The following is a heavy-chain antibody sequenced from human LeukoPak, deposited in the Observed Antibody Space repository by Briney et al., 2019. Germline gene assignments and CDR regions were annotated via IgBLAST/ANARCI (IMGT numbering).Heavy chain of an antibody. Sequence: PGGSLRLSCATSGFTFSNHAMHWVRHASGKGLEWVSAIGTAGDTFYPGSVKGRFTISRENAKNSLSLQMNSLRAEDTAVYYCVRQQTPHGNFDYWGQGTPVTVSS. J-gene: IGHJ4*02. CDR1: GFTFSNHA. D-gene: IGHD1-26*01. CDR2: IGTAGDT. CDR3: VRQQTPHGNFDY. V-gene: IGHV3-13*01.